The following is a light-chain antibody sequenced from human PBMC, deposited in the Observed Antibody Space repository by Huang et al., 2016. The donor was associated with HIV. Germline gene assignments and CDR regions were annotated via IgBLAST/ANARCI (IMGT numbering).Light chain of an antibody. CDR3: QQRNSWPPIT. Sequence: DIVLTQSPATLSLSPGERATLSCRASQSVGSNLAWYQHKPGQAPRLLIYDASNRASGIPARFSGSGSGTDFPLTVNILEPKDSALYYCQQRNSWPPITFGQGTRLEIK. CDR1: QSVGSN. V-gene: IGKV3-11*01. CDR2: DAS. J-gene: IGKJ5*01.